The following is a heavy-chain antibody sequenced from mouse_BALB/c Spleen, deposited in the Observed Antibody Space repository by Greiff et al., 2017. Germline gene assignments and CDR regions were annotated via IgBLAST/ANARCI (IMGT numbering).Heavy chain of an antibody. CDR3: ARSYGPFAY. D-gene: IGHD1-2*01. V-gene: IGHV3-2*02. CDR2: ISYSGST. Sequence: EVQGVESGPGLVKPSQSLSLTCTVTGYSITSDYAWNWIRQFPGNKLEWMGYISYSGSTSYNPSLKSRISITRDTSKNQFFLQLNSVTTEDTATYYCARSYGPFAYWGQGTLVTVSA. CDR1: GYSITSDYA. J-gene: IGHJ3*01.